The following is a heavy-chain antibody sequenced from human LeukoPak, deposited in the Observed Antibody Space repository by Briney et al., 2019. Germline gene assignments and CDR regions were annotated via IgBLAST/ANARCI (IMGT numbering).Heavy chain of an antibody. CDR3: AKDLFTMVRGVLKT. CDR1: GFTFDDYA. Sequence: GGTLRLSCAASGFTFDDYAMHWVRQAPGKGLEWVSGISWNSGSIGYADSVKGRFTISRDNAKNSLYLQMNSLRAEDTALYYCAKDLFTMVRGVLKTWGQGTLVTVSS. V-gene: IGHV3-9*01. D-gene: IGHD3-10*01. CDR2: ISWNSGSI. J-gene: IGHJ4*02.